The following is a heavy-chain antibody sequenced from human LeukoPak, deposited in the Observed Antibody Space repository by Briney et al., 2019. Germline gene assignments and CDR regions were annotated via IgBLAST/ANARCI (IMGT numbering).Heavy chain of an antibody. V-gene: IGHV3-53*01. CDR1: GFTVSSNY. J-gene: IGHJ4*02. CDR3: AKASRQAAVASPLDY. CDR2: IYSGGST. D-gene: IGHD6-19*01. Sequence: GGSLRLSCAASGFTVSSNYMSWVRQAPGKGLEWVSAIYSGGSTYYGDSVKGRFTISRDNSKNTLFLQMNSLKADDTAVYYCAKASRQAAVASPLDYWGQGSLVTVSS.